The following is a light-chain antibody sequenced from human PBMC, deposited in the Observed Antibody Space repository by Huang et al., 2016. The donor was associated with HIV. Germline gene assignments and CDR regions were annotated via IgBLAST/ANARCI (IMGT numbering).Light chain of an antibody. V-gene: IGKV3-15*01. Sequence: MEMTQSPATLSVSPGEGDTLSCRASQSISSNLAWYQQKPGQAPRRSMYAASTRATDIPARFSGSGSGTEFTLTINSLQSEDFAVYYCQQYDNWPPVTFGQGTRLEIK. CDR1: QSISSN. J-gene: IGKJ5*01. CDR3: QQYDNWPPVT. CDR2: AAS.